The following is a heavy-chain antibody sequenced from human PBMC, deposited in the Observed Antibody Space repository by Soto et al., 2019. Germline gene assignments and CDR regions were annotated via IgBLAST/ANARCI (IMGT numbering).Heavy chain of an antibody. CDR1: GGSISSSSYY. V-gene: IGHV4-39*01. CDR2: IYYSGST. CDR3: ASQDWGLGAFDI. J-gene: IGHJ3*02. D-gene: IGHD7-27*01. Sequence: SETLSLTCTVSGGSISSSSYYWGWIRQPPGKGLEWIGSIYYSGSTYYNPSLKSRVTISVDTSKNQFSLKLSSVTAADTAVYYCASQDWGLGAFDICGQGTMVTVSS.